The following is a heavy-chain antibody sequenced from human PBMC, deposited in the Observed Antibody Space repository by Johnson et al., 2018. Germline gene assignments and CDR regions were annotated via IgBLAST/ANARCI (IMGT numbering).Heavy chain of an antibody. Sequence: VQLGESGGGLVPAGGSRRLSCAASGLTFSSYAMSWVRQAPGKGLEWVATISGGGGRTYYAESVKGRCTIPRDTSKNTLYLQMVSLRAEDTAIYYCAQDQHTTWVAYFQHWGQGTLVTVSS. V-gene: IGHV3-23*04. CDR1: GLTFSSYA. D-gene: IGHD1-14*01. CDR2: ISGGGGRT. J-gene: IGHJ1*01. CDR3: AQDQHTTWVAYFQH.